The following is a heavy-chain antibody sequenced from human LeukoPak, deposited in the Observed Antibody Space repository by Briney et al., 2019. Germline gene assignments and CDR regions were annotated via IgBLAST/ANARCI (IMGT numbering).Heavy chain of an antibody. CDR3: ARDLIYDSSGYYLGY. J-gene: IGHJ4*02. D-gene: IGHD3-22*01. CDR1: GYTFTGYY. CDR2: INPNSGGT. Sequence: GASVKVSCKASGYTFTGYYIHWVRQAPGQGLEWMGWINPNSGGTNYAQKFQGRVTMTRDTSISTAYMELSRLRSDDTAVYYCARDLIYDSSGYYLGYWGQGTLVTVSS. V-gene: IGHV1-2*02.